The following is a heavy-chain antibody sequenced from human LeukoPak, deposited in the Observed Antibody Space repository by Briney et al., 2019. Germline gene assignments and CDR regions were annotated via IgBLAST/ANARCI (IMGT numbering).Heavy chain of an antibody. Sequence: SVTVSCKASRGTFSSYAISWVRQAPGQGLEWMGGIIPIFGTANYAQKFQDRVTISADESTNTAYMELSSLRSEDTAVYYCARSFGGGYSGYDLGFEYWGQGTLVTVSS. CDR1: RGTFSSYA. CDR3: ARSFGGGYSGYDLGFEY. D-gene: IGHD5-12*01. V-gene: IGHV1-69*13. J-gene: IGHJ4*02. CDR2: IIPIFGTA.